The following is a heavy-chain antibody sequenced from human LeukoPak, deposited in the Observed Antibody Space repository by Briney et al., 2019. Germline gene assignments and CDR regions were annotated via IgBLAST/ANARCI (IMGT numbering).Heavy chain of an antibody. Sequence: PGGSLRLSCAASGFSFSSFGMHWVRQAPGKGLEWVAVISYDGSNKFYADSVKGRFTISRDNSKNTLYLQMNSQRAEDTAVFYCAKAGYSSGWRNFDYWGQGTLVTVSS. CDR2: ISYDGSNK. CDR3: AKAGYSSGWRNFDY. CDR1: GFSFSSFG. V-gene: IGHV3-30*18. D-gene: IGHD6-19*01. J-gene: IGHJ4*02.